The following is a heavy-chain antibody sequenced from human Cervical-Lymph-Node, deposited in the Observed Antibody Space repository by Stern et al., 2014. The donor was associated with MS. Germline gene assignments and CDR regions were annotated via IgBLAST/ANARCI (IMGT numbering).Heavy chain of an antibody. CDR3: ASSYSGWDNPYHFYGMDV. V-gene: IGHV1-69*01. J-gene: IGHJ6*02. Sequence: HVQLVQSGAEVKKPGSSVKVSCKASGDTLSRYAISWVRQAPGQGLQWMGGIIPISRKENYAQKFQGRVKLIADESTSTAYMELSSLRSEDAAVYYCASSYSGWDNPYHFYGMDVWGQGTTVTVSS. D-gene: IGHD6-19*01. CDR2: IIPISRKE. CDR1: GDTLSRYA.